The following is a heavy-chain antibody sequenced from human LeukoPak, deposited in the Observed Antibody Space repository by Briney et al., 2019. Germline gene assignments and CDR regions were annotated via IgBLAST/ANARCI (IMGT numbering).Heavy chain of an antibody. Sequence: PGGSLRLSCAASGFTFNTYAMSWVRQAPGMGLEWVSAIKSDGKTHYADSVKGRFTISRDNAKNSLYLQMNSLRAEDTAVYYCARGFSSSRGGYLDYWGQGTLVTVSS. D-gene: IGHD6-13*01. J-gene: IGHJ4*02. V-gene: IGHV3-23*01. CDR2: IKSDGKT. CDR1: GFTFNTYA. CDR3: ARGFSSSRGGYLDY.